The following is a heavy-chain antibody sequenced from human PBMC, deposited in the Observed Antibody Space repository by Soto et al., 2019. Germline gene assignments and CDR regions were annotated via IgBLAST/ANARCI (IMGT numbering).Heavy chain of an antibody. V-gene: IGHV4-59*01. CDR1: GGSISSYY. CDR3: ARAQVTMVRGGVNWFDP. D-gene: IGHD3-10*01. J-gene: IGHJ5*02. Sequence: SETLSLTCTVSGGSISSYYWSWIRQPPGKGLEWIGYIYYSGSTNYNPSLKSRVTISVDTSKNQFSLKLSSVTAADTAVYYCARAQVTMVRGGVNWFDPWGQGTLVTVSS. CDR2: IYYSGST.